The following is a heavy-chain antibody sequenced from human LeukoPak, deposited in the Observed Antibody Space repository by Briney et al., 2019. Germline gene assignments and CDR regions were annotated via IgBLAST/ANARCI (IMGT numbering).Heavy chain of an antibody. V-gene: IGHV3-7*01. Sequence: GGSLRLSWAASGFTFSSYAVSWVRQAPGKGLEWVANINGDGSLNGHVASVKGRFTISRDNAKNSVYLQMISLRDEDTAVYYCTRDRAYGALDYWGQGTLVTVSS. D-gene: IGHD4/OR15-4a*01. J-gene: IGHJ4*02. CDR2: INGDGSLN. CDR1: GFTFSSYA. CDR3: TRDRAYGALDY.